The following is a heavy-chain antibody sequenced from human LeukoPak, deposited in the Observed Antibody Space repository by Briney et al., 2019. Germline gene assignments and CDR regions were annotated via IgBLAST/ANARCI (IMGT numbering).Heavy chain of an antibody. CDR3: AKDWGATTPGGFDY. V-gene: IGHV3-23*01. J-gene: IGHJ4*02. D-gene: IGHD1-26*01. CDR2: ISGSGGST. CDR1: GFTFSSYA. Sequence: QTGGSLRLSCAASGFTFSSYAMSWVRQAPGMGLEWVSAISGSGGSTYDADSVKGRFTISRDNSKNTLYLQMNGLRAEDTAVCYCAKDWGATTPGGFDYWGQGTLVTVSS.